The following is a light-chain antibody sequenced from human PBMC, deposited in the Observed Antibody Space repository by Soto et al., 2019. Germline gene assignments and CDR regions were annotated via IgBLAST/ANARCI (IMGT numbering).Light chain of an antibody. V-gene: IGKV3-20*01. Sequence: EIVLTQSPGTLSLSPGERATLSCRSSQSVSSSYLAWYQQKPGQAPRLLIYDVSSRATGIPDRFSGSGGGTDFTLTISRLEPDDWAVYYCQQYGSSPTFGQGTKVEIK. CDR2: DVS. CDR1: QSVSSSY. J-gene: IGKJ1*01. CDR3: QQYGSSPT.